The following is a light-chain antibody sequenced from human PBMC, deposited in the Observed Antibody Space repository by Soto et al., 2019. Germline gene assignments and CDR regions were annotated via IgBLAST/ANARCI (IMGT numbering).Light chain of an antibody. V-gene: IGKV1-39*01. CDR3: PQSNTTPFT. CDR1: QTISSY. Sequence: DIQMTQSPSSLSASVGDGVTITCRASQTISSYLNWYQQRPGIAPRLLIYAASTLQSGVPSRFSGRGFATNFTLAINSLQPEDFVTYYRPQSNTTPFTFVPGTKLDSK. CDR2: AAS. J-gene: IGKJ3*01.